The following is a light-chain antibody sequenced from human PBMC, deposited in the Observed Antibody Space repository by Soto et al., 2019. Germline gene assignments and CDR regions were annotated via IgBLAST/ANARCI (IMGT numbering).Light chain of an antibody. CDR3: QQYNDWPPE. CDR1: QNVGNN. CDR2: GAS. J-gene: IGKJ1*01. V-gene: IGKV3-15*01. Sequence: EIVMTQSPATLSVSPGERATLSCRASQNVGNNLVWYQQKPGQAPRLLIYGASTRAAGIPDRFSGSGSGTEFTLTISGLQSDDFGVYYCQQYNDWPPEFGQGTKVDIK.